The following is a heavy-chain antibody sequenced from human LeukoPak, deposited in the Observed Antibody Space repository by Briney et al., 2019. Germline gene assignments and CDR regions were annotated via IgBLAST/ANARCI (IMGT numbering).Heavy chain of an antibody. D-gene: IGHD4-11*01. CDR2: ISYDGSNK. Sequence: PGRSLRLSCAASGFTFSSYAMHWVRQAPGKGLEWVAVISYDGSNKYYADSVEGRFTISRDNSKNTLYLQMNSLRAEDTAVYYCARALGTTVTSAYYYYYYGMDVWGQGTTVTVSS. CDR3: ARALGTTVTSAYYYYYYGMDV. J-gene: IGHJ6*02. CDR1: GFTFSSYA. V-gene: IGHV3-30-3*01.